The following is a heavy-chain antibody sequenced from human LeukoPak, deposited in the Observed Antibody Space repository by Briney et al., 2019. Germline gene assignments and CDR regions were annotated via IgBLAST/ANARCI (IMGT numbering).Heavy chain of an antibody. D-gene: IGHD2-2*01. V-gene: IGHV5-51*01. J-gene: IGHJ5*02. CDR2: IYPGDSDT. Sequence: GESLKISCKGSGYSFTSYWIGWVRQMPVKGLEWMGIIYPGDSDTRYSPSFQGQVTISADKSISTAYLQWSSLKASDTAMYYCARSRYCSNTSCWTNWFDPWGQGTLVTVSS. CDR1: GYSFTSYW. CDR3: ARSRYCSNTSCWTNWFDP.